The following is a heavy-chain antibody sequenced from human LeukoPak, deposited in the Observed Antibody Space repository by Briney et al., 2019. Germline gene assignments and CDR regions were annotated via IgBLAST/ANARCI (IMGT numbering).Heavy chain of an antibody. D-gene: IGHD3-22*01. Sequence: SVKVSCKASGGTFSSYAISWVRQAPGQGLEWMGGIIPIFGTANYAQKFQGRVTITTDESTSTAYMELSSLRSEDTAVYYCASSYDSSGYYFSYFDYWDQGTLVTVSS. CDR3: ASSYDSSGYYFSYFDY. CDR2: IIPIFGTA. J-gene: IGHJ4*02. V-gene: IGHV1-69*05. CDR1: GGTFSSYA.